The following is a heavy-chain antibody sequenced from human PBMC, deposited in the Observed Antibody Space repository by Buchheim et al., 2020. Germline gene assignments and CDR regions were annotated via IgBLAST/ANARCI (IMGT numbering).Heavy chain of an antibody. V-gene: IGHV3-21*01. J-gene: IGHJ5*02. CDR2: ISSSSSYI. Sequence: EVQLVESGGGLVKPGGSLRLSCAASGFTFSSYSMNWVRQAPGKGLEWVSSISSSSSYIYYADSVKGRFTISRDNAKNSLYLQMNSLRAEDTAVYYCARGEKGPYYDFWSGYYLGWFDPWGQGTL. D-gene: IGHD3-3*01. CDR3: ARGEKGPYYDFWSGYYLGWFDP. CDR1: GFTFSSYS.